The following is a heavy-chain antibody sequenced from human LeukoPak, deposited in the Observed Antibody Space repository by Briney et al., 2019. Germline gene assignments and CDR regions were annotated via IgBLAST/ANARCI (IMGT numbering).Heavy chain of an antibody. D-gene: IGHD3-22*01. CDR2: IIPIREAA. CDR1: GGAFSTYA. J-gene: IGHJ4*02. V-gene: IGHV1-69*01. Sequence: SVKVSCKASGGAFSTYAITWVRQAPGQGLEWMGGIIPIREAANYAQKFRDRLIITADESTTTAYMELSSLRSDDTAVYYCGRNYYDTSGYYYYDYWGQGTLVTVSS. CDR3: GRNYYDTSGYYYYDY.